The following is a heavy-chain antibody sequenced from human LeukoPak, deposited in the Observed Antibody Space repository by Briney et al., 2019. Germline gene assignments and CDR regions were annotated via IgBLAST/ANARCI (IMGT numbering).Heavy chain of an antibody. CDR1: GFTVSSNY. V-gene: IGHV3-66*01. CDR2: IYSGGST. Sequence: RGSLRLSCAASGFTVSSNYMTWVRQAPGKGLEWVSVIYSGGSTYYADSVKGRFTISRDNSKNTLYLQMNSLRAEDTAVYYCAREYYYGSGSNYYFDYWGQGTLVTVAS. CDR3: AREYYYGSGSNYYFDY. D-gene: IGHD3-10*01. J-gene: IGHJ4*02.